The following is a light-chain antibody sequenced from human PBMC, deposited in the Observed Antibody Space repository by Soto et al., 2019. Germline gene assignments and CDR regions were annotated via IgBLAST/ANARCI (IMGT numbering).Light chain of an antibody. V-gene: IGKV3-11*01. CDR2: DES. CDR1: QSVSNY. J-gene: IGKJ4*01. CDR3: QKRSKWPLT. Sequence: EIVLTQSPATLSLSPGDSGTLSCRASQSVSNYLAWYQQKTGQAPRIIIYDESNRATGVPGRLGGSGSGTDLNLTISRLEPEDFAVYYCQKRSKWPLTCGGGTKVDIK.